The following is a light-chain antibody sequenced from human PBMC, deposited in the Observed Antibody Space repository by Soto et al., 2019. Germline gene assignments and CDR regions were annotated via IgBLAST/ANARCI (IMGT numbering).Light chain of an antibody. CDR1: SSDVGSYNL. CDR2: EVS. Sequence: QSMLTQPASVYGSTGQSITISCTGTSSDVGSYNLVSWYQQHAGKAPKLMIYEVSERPSGVSNRFSGSKSGNTASLTISGLQAEDEADYYCCSYAGSSTYVFGTGTKVTVL. V-gene: IGLV2-23*02. CDR3: CSYAGSSTYV. J-gene: IGLJ1*01.